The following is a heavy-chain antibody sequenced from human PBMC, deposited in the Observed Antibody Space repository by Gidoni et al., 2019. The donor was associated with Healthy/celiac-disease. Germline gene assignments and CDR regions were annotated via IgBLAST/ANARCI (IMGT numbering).Heavy chain of an antibody. CDR3: ARDDPHYDSSGYYQPDAFDI. CDR1: GGSISSYY. V-gene: IGHV4-59*01. CDR2: IYYSGST. D-gene: IGHD3-22*01. Sequence: QVQLQESGPGLVKPPETLSLTCTVSGGSISSYYWSWIRQPPGKGLEWIGYIYYSGSTNYNPSLKSRVTISVDTSKNQFSLKLSSVTAADTAVYYCARDDPHYDSSGYYQPDAFDIWGQGTMVTVSS. J-gene: IGHJ3*02.